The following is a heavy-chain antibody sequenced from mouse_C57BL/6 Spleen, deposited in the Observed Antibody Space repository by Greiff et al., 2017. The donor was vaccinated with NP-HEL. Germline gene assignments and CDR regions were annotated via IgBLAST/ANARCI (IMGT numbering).Heavy chain of an antibody. D-gene: IGHD1-1*01. CDR3: AQDHYGSSHRYFDV. Sequence: EVQLVESGGGLVKPGGSLKLSCAASGFTFSSYAMSWVRQTPEKRLEWVATISDGGSYTYYPDNLKGRFTISRDNAKNNLYLQMSHLKSEDTAMFYGAQDHYGSSHRYFDVWGTGTTVTVSS. CDR2: ISDGGSYT. CDR1: GFTFSSYA. J-gene: IGHJ1*03. V-gene: IGHV5-4*01.